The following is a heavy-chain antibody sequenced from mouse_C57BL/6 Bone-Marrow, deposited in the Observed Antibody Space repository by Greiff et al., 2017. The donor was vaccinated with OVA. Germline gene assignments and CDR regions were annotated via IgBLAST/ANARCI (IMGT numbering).Heavy chain of an antibody. V-gene: IGHV1-82*01. Sequence: VQLKESGPELVKPGASVKISCKASGYAFSSSWMNWVKQRPGKGLEWIGRIYPGDGDTNYNGKFKGKATLTADKSSSTAYMQLSSLTSEDSAVYFCAREGIYYYGPFAYWGQGTLVTVSA. CDR1: GYAFSSSW. CDR3: AREGIYYYGPFAY. D-gene: IGHD1-1*01. J-gene: IGHJ3*01. CDR2: IYPGDGDT.